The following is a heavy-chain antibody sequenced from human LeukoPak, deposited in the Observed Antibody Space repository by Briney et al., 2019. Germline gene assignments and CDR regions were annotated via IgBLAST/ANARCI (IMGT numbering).Heavy chain of an antibody. Sequence: PGGSLRLSCAASGFTFSSYSMNWVRQAPGKGLEWVSSISSSSSYIYYADSVKGRFTISRDNAKNSLYLQMNSLRAEDTAVYYCANWGPRGYSYGRYFDYWGQGTLVTVSS. CDR1: GFTFSSYS. J-gene: IGHJ4*02. CDR3: ANWGPRGYSYGRYFDY. CDR2: ISSSSSYI. D-gene: IGHD5-18*01. V-gene: IGHV3-21*01.